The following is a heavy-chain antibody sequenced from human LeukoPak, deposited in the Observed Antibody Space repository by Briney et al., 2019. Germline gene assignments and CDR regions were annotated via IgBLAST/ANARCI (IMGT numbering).Heavy chain of an antibody. CDR2: ISSSSSYI. J-gene: IGHJ4*02. V-gene: IGHV3-21*01. CDR1: GFTFSSYS. Sequence: GGSLRLSCAASGFTFSSYSMNWVRQAPGKGVEWVSSISSSSSYIYYADSVKGRFTVSRDNAKNSLYLQMNSLRAEDTAVYYCARVVDTAMVTVDYWGQGTLVTVSS. CDR3: ARVVDTAMVTVDY. D-gene: IGHD5-18*01.